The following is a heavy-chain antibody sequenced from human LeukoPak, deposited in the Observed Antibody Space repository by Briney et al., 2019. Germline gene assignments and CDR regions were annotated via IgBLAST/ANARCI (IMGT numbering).Heavy chain of an antibody. V-gene: IGHV1-18*01. CDR2: ISAYNGNT. CDR1: GYTFTSYD. Sequence: GASVKVSCKASGYTFTSYDISWVRQAPGQGLEWMGWISAYNGNTNYAQKLQGRVTMTTDTSTSTAYMELRSLRSDDTAVYYCARGAHIAFGETRGFDIWGQGTMVTVSS. CDR3: ARGAHIAFGETRGFDI. D-gene: IGHD3-10*01. J-gene: IGHJ3*02.